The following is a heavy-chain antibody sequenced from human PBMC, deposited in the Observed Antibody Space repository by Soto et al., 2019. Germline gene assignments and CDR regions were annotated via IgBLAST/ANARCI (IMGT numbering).Heavy chain of an antibody. CDR2: IYHSVST. V-gene: IGHV4-30-2*01. CDR3: ARGPPLGY. J-gene: IGHJ4*02. Sequence: SETLSLTCTVSGGSISSGGYSWSWIRQPPGKGLECIGYIYHSVSTYYNPSLKSRVTISVDRSKNQFSLKLNSVTAADTAVYYCARGPPLGYWGQGTLVTVSS. CDR1: GGSISSGGYS.